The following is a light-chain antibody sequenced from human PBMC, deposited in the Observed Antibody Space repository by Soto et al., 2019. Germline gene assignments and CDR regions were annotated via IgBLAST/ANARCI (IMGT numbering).Light chain of an antibody. CDR2: GNS. V-gene: IGLV1-40*01. J-gene: IGLJ2*01. Sequence: QAVVTQPPSVSGAPGQRVTISCTGSSSNIGAGYDVHWYQQLPGTAPKLLIYGNSNRPSGVPDRFSGSKSGTSASLAITGLQAEDEADYYCRSYDSSLSGPVVFGGGTKVTVL. CDR3: RSYDSSLSGPVV. CDR1: SSNIGAGYD.